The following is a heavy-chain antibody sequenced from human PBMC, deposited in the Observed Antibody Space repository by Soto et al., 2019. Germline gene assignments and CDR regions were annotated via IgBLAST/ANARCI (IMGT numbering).Heavy chain of an antibody. V-gene: IGHV3-11*01. CDR3: AIQGATSDDY. D-gene: IGHD1-26*01. CDR2: ISSSGSTI. J-gene: IGHJ4*02. CDR1: VFTFSDYY. Sequence: PWWSLRLSCTASVFTFSDYYMSWIRQAPGKGLEWVSYISSSGSTIYYADSVKGRFTISRDNAKNSLYLQVNSLRAEDTAVYYCAIQGATSDDYWGQGTLVTVSS.